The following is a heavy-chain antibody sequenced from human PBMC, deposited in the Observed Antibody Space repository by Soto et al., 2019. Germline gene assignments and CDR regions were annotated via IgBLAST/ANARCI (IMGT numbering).Heavy chain of an antibody. D-gene: IGHD6-19*01. CDR1: GFTFDDYA. Sequence: EVQLVESGGGLVQPGKSPRLSCAASGFTFDDYAMHWVRQVPGKGLEWVSGLSWNSGTIDYADSVKGRFTISRDNAKNSLHLQMNSLKPEDTAFYYCAKAESSGWYYSLDYWGQGTLVTVSS. CDR2: LSWNSGTI. CDR3: AKAESSGWYYSLDY. J-gene: IGHJ4*02. V-gene: IGHV3-9*01.